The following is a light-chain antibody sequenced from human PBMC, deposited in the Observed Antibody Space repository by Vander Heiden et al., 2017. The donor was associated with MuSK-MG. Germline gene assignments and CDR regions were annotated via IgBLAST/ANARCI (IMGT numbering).Light chain of an antibody. Sequence: DIQLTQSPSFLSTSVGDRVTVTCRASQGISSDLAWYQQKPGKAPKLLIYAASTLQSGVPSRFSGSGSGTEFTLTISSLQPEDFATYYCQQLNSYPQTFGQGTKLXIK. V-gene: IGKV1-9*01. CDR3: QQLNSYPQT. CDR2: AAS. J-gene: IGKJ2*01. CDR1: QGISSD.